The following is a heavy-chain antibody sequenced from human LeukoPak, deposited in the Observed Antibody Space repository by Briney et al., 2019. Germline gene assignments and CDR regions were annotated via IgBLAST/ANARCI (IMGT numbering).Heavy chain of an antibody. V-gene: IGHV3-23*01. CDR2: ISGSGGST. J-gene: IGHJ4*02. CDR3: ASTTMPLWGAFDY. Sequence: QTGGSLRLSCAASGFTFSSYAMSWVRQAPGKGLEWVSAISGSGGSTYYADSVKGRFTISRDNSKNTLYLQMNSLRAEDTAVYYCASTTMPLWGAFDYWGQGTLVTVSS. D-gene: IGHD2-2*01. CDR1: GFTFSSYA.